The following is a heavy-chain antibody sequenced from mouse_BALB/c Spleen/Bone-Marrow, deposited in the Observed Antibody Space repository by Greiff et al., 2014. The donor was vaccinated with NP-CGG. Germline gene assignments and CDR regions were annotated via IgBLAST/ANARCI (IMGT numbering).Heavy chain of an antibody. CDR2: MWAGGST. CDR3: ARGSYFYSMDY. V-gene: IGHV2-9*02. CDR1: GFSLASYG. Sequence: VMLVESGPGLVAPSQSLSITCTISGFSLASYGVHWVRQPPGKGLEWLGVMWAGGSTNYNSARMSKLSISKDNSESQVFLKMNSLQTHDTAMYYCARGSYFYSMDYWGQGTSVTVSS. J-gene: IGHJ4*01.